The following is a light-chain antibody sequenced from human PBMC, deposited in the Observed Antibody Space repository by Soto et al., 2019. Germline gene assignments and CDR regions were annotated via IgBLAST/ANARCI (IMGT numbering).Light chain of an antibody. CDR2: GAS. Sequence: IVMTQPQLSLPVTPGEPASISCRSSQSVSSNLAWYQQKPGQAPRLLIYGASTRATGIPARFSGSGSGTEFTLTISSLQSEDFAVYYCQQYNNWPPITFGQGTRLEIK. J-gene: IGKJ5*01. CDR1: QSVSSN. V-gene: IGKV3-15*01. CDR3: QQYNNWPPIT.